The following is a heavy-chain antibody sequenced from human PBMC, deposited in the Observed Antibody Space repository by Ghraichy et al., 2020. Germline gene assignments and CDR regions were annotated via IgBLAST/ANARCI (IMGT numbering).Heavy chain of an antibody. CDR3: ARGRIGGQYYYYYMDV. J-gene: IGHJ6*03. D-gene: IGHD2-21*01. CDR2: INHSGST. Sequence: SETLSLTCAVYGGSFSGYYWSWIRQPPGKGLEWIGEINHSGSTNYNPSLKSRVTISVDTSKNQFSLKLSSVTAADTAVYYCARGRIGGQYYYYYMDVWGKGTTVTVSS. CDR1: GGSFSGYY. V-gene: IGHV4-34*01.